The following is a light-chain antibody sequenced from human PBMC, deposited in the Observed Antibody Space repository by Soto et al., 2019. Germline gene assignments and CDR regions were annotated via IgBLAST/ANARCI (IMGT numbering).Light chain of an antibody. J-gene: IGKJ1*01. V-gene: IGKV3-20*01. Sequence: IVLTRSPGTLSLSPWERATLSCRASQSVSSSYLAWYPQKPGQAPRLLIYGASSRATGIPDRFSGSVSGTEFTLTISRLEPEDFAVFYCQQYGMSPWTFGQGTKVDIK. CDR1: QSVSSSY. CDR3: QQYGMSPWT. CDR2: GAS.